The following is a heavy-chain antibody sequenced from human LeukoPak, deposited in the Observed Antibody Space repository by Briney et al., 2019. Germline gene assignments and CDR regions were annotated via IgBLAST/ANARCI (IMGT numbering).Heavy chain of an antibody. CDR3: AKDPRGSGWYEAIDP. CDR2: ISDSGGST. Sequence: GGSLRLSCAASGFTFSSYAMSWVRQAPGKGLEWVSAISDSGGSTYYADSVKGRFTISRDNSKNTLYLQMNSLRAEDTAVYYCAKDPRGSGWYEAIDPWGQGTLVTVSS. V-gene: IGHV3-23*01. J-gene: IGHJ5*02. CDR1: GFTFSSYA. D-gene: IGHD6-19*01.